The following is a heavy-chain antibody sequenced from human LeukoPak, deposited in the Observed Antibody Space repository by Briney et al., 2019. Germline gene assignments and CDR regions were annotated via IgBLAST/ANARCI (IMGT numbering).Heavy chain of an antibody. V-gene: IGHV3-9*01. J-gene: IGHJ6*02. CDR3: AEGAALADYYYGLNG. CDR2: ISYDGGST. CDR1: GFTFSDYG. Sequence: GGSLRLSCAASGFTFSDYGMHWVRQAPGKGLEWVSVISYDGGSTDYADSVKGRFTISRDNAKNSLFLQMNSLRVEDTAVHYCAEGAALADYYYGLNGWGQGTTVTVSS. D-gene: IGHD6-6*01.